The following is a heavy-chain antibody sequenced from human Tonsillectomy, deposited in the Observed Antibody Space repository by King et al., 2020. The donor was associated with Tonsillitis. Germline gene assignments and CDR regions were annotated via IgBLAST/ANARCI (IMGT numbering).Heavy chain of an antibody. CDR3: AKTGFGWWLGFYGMDV. D-gene: IGHD2-15*01. CDR2: ISYDGSNK. J-gene: IGHJ6*02. Sequence: VQLVEAGGGVVQPGRSLRLSCAASGFTFSSYGMHWVRQAPGKGLEWVAVISYDGSNKYYADSVKGRFTISRDNSKNTLYPQMNSLRAEDTAVYYCAKTGFGWWLGFYGMDVWGQGTTVTVSS. CDR1: GFTFSSYG. V-gene: IGHV3-30*18.